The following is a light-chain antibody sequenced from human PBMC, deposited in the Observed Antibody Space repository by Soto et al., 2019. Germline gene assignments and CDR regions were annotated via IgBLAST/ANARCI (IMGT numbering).Light chain of an antibody. CDR3: QQRSNWPRT. J-gene: IGKJ1*01. CDR1: QSVSSN. Sequence: ELGLTQSPCTLSVSPGDRATLSCRASQSVSSNLDWYQQKPGEAPRLLIYGASNRATGIPARFSGSGSGTDFTLTISSLEPEDFAVYYCQQRSNWPRTFGQGTKVDI. V-gene: IGKV3-11*01. CDR2: GAS.